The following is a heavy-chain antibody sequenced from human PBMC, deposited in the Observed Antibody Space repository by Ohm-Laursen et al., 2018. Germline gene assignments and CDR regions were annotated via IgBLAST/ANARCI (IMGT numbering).Heavy chain of an antibody. Sequence: SLRLSCASSGFTFSTYAMSWVRQAPGKGLEWVSVISGSGDNTYYADSVKGRFTISRDNSKNKLYLQMNSLRAEDTAVYYCATLPEMATIGSFQHWGQGTLVTVSS. J-gene: IGHJ1*01. CDR3: ATLPEMATIGSFQH. CDR2: ISGSGDNT. CDR1: GFTFSTYA. D-gene: IGHD5-24*01. V-gene: IGHV3-23*01.